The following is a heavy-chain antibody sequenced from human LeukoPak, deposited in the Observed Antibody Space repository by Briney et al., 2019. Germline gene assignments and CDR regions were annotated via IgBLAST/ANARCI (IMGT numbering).Heavy chain of an antibody. CDR1: GYTFTSYG. V-gene: IGHV1-18*01. J-gene: IGHJ4*02. CDR2: ISAYNGNT. CDR3: ARDPRSLRYFDWSYFDY. Sequence: GASVKVSCKASGYTFTSYGISWVRQAPGQGLEWMGWISAYNGNTNYAQKLQGRVTITADESTSTAYMELSSLRSEDTAVYYCARDPRSLRYFDWSYFDYWGQGTLVTVSS. D-gene: IGHD3-9*01.